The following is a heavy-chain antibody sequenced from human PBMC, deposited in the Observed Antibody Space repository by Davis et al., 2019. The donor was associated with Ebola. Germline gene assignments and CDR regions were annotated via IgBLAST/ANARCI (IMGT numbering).Heavy chain of an antibody. CDR3: AADPHYYYYYGMDV. V-gene: IGHV1-69*04. CDR1: GGTFSSYA. J-gene: IGHJ6*02. CDR2: IIPILGIA. Sequence: AASVKVSCKASGGTFSSYAISWVRQAPGQGLEWMGRIIPILGIANYAQKFQGRVTITADKSTSTAYMELSSLRSEDTAVYYCAADPHYYYYYGMDVWGQGTTVTVSS.